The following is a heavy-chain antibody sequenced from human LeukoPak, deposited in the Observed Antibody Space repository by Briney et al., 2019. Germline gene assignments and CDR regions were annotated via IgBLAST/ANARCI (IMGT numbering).Heavy chain of an antibody. D-gene: IGHD3-16*02. V-gene: IGHV3-21*01. CDR3: ARDGYVWGSYRYGGSWFDP. CDR2: ISSSSSYI. Sequence: PGGSLRLXCAASGFTFSSYSMKWVRQAPGKGLEWVSSISSSSSYIYYADSVKGRFTISRDNAKNSLYLQMNSLRAEDTAVYYCARDGYVWGSYRYGGSWFDPWGQGTLVTVSS. J-gene: IGHJ5*02. CDR1: GFTFSSYS.